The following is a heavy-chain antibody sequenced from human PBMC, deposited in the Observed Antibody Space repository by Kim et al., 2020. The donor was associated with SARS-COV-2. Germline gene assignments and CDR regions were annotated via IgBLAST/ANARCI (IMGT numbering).Heavy chain of an antibody. V-gene: IGHV3-23*01. D-gene: IGHD4-17*01. Sequence: GGSLRLSCAASGFTFSSYAMSWVRQAPGKGLEWVSAISGSGGSTYYADSVKGRFTISRDNSKNTLYLQMNSLRAEDTAVYYCAKDGSSTVTTVQQHRLSPASNPDYWGQGTLVTVSS. J-gene: IGHJ4*02. CDR2: ISGSGGST. CDR3: AKDGSSTVTTVQQHRLSPASNPDY. CDR1: GFTFSSYA.